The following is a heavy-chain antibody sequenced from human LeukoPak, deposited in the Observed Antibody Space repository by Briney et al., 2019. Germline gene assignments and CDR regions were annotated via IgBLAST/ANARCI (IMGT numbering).Heavy chain of an antibody. CDR2: VYYRGNT. CDR3: ARRPYNWKEGRYAFDI. D-gene: IGHD1-20*01. Sequence: RSSETLSLTCTVSGGSISGSYWSWIRQPPGKGLEWIGYVYYRGNTNYNPSLKSRVTISVDTSKNQFSLRLSSVTAADTAVYYCARRPYNWKEGRYAFDIWGQGTMVTVSS. J-gene: IGHJ3*02. V-gene: IGHV4-59*12. CDR1: GGSISGSY.